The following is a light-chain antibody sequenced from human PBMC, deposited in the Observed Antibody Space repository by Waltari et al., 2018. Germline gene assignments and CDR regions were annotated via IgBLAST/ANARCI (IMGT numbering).Light chain of an antibody. CDR2: AAS. Sequence: EIVMTQSPATLSVSPGDRATLPCRTSQSVSNNLAWYQQKPGQPPKLLISAASTRANGIPARFKGSGSGTEFTLTISSLQPEDFAVYYCQQYNNWPPVTFGQGARVEIK. V-gene: IGKV3-15*01. CDR1: QSVSNN. CDR3: QQYNNWPPVT. J-gene: IGKJ5*01.